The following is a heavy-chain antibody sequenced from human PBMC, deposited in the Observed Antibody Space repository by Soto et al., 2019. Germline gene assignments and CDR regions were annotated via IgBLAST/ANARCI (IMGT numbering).Heavy chain of an antibody. V-gene: IGHV1-8*01. J-gene: IGHJ4*02. CDR2: MNPNTGNS. CDR3: ARRAETNGWNGFGADKYYFDF. CDR1: GYTFTSYD. Sequence: QVQLVQSGAEVRKPGASVKVSCEASGYTFTSYDIYWVRQATGQGLEWMGWMNPNTGNSGYAQKFQGRVTMTSDTSLSTAHMELSSLRSDDTAVYYCARRAETNGWNGFGADKYYFDFWGQGTLVTVSS. D-gene: IGHD1-1*01.